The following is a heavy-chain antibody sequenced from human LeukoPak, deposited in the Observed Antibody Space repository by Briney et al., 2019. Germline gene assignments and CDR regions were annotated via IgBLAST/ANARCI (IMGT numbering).Heavy chain of an antibody. D-gene: IGHD3-10*01. V-gene: IGHV3-74*01. CDR1: GFTFSSYW. CDR3: TRGPSNYYGSGSYYFRGYYYYGMDV. J-gene: IGHJ6*02. Sequence: PGGSLSLSCAASGFTFSSYWMHWVRQAPGKGLVWVSRINSDGSSTSYADSVKGRFTISRDNAKNTLYLQMNSLRAEDTAVYYCTRGPSNYYGSGSYYFRGYYYYGMDVWGQGTTVTVSS. CDR2: INSDGSST.